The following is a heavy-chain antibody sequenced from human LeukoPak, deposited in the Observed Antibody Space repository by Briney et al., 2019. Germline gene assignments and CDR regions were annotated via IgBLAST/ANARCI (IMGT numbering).Heavy chain of an antibody. CDR1: RFTFTSYG. CDR3: AKDGRYSSSWVSWFDP. Sequence: GGTLRLSRAPSRFTFTSYGMHWVRPAPGPGLKWVAFIRYDGSNKYYADSVKGRFTISRDNSKNTLYLQMNSLRAEDTAVYYCAKDGRYSSSWVSWFDPWGQGTLVTVSS. V-gene: IGHV3-30*02. CDR2: IRYDGSNK. D-gene: IGHD6-13*01. J-gene: IGHJ5*02.